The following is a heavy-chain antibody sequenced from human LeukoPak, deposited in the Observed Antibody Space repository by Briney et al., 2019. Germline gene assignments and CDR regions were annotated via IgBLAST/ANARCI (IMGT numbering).Heavy chain of an antibody. Sequence: GGSLRLSCAASGFTFSSYGMHWVRQAPGKGLEWVAVISYDGSNKYYADSVKGRFTISRDNSKNTLYLQMNSLRAEDTAVYYCARVLGERITIFAVGAFDIWGQGTMVTVSS. J-gene: IGHJ3*02. D-gene: IGHD3-3*01. V-gene: IGHV3-30*03. CDR1: GFTFSSYG. CDR2: ISYDGSNK. CDR3: ARVLGERITIFAVGAFDI.